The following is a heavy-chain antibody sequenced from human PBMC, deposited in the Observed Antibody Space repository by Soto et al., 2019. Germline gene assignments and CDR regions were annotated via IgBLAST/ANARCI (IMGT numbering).Heavy chain of an antibody. CDR2: ISADNGNT. V-gene: IGHV1-18*01. CDR1: GYTFYSHS. J-gene: IGHJ6*02. D-gene: IGHD5-18*01. CDR3: ARCIQQDYYYGMDV. Sequence: QAQLVQSGAEVKKPGASVKVSCKASGYTFYSHSISWVRQAPGQGLEWMGRISADNGNTKYAQKFRGRVTMTTATSTSTVYMELRNLRSDDTAVYYCARCIQQDYYYGMDVCGQGTTVTVSS.